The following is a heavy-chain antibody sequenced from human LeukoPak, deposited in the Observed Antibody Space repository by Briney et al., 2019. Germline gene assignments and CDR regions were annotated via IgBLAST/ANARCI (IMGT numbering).Heavy chain of an antibody. V-gene: IGHV4-59*01. CDR1: GGSINSYY. CDR2: ICYSGST. D-gene: IGHD5-18*01. J-gene: IGHJ4*02. CDR3: ARDRSYGNFDY. Sequence: SETLSLTCTVSGGSINSYYWSWVRQPPGKGLEWIGYICYSGSTNYNPSLKSRVTISVDTSKNQFSLKLSSVTAADTAVYYCARDRSYGNFDYWGQGTLVTVSS.